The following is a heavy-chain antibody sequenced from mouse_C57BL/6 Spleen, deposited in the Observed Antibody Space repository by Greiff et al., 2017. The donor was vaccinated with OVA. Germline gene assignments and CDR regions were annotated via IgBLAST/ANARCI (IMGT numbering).Heavy chain of an antibody. CDR3: ARSTTVVATEYFDV. CDR1: GYTFTSYG. CDR2: IYPRSGNT. V-gene: IGHV1-81*01. D-gene: IGHD1-1*01. Sequence: VKLQESGAELARPGASVKLSCKASGYTFTSYGISWVKQRTGQGLEWIGEIYPRSGNTYYNEKFKGKATLTADKSSSTAYMELRSLTSEDSAVYFCARSTTVVATEYFDVWGTGTTVTVSS. J-gene: IGHJ1*03.